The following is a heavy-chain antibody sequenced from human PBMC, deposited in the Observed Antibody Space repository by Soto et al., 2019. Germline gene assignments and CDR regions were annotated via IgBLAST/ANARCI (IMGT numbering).Heavy chain of an antibody. Sequence: GASVKVSCKASGYTFTSYDINWVRQATGQGLEWMGWMNPNSGNTGYAQKFQGRVTMTRNTSISTAYMELSSLRSEDTAVYYCARGFTMVRGVIIIQNFDYWGQGTLVTVSS. D-gene: IGHD3-10*01. CDR3: ARGFTMVRGVIIIQNFDY. J-gene: IGHJ4*02. CDR2: MNPNSGNT. CDR1: GYTFTSYD. V-gene: IGHV1-8*01.